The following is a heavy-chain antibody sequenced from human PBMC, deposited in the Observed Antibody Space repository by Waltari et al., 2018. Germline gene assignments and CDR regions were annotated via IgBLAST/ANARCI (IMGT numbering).Heavy chain of an antibody. Sequence: QVQLVQSGAEVKKPGASVKVSCKVSGYTLTELSMHWVRQAPGKGLEWMGGFEPEKGETSYAKKSQGRVTMPEETSTDTVYMELSSRRSEDTAVYYCATAPSGWYEGWYYFDYWGQGTLVTVSS. D-gene: IGHD6-19*01. J-gene: IGHJ4*02. CDR1: GYTLTELS. CDR2: FEPEKGET. V-gene: IGHV1-24*01. CDR3: ATAPSGWYEGWYYFDY.